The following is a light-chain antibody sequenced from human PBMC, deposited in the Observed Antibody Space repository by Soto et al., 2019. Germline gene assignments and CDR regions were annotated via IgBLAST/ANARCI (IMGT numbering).Light chain of an antibody. CDR1: QTISSC. CDR2: DAS. CDR3: QQLNSYPIT. J-gene: IGKJ5*01. V-gene: IGKV1-5*01. Sequence: IVTITCMASQTISSCLAWYQQKPGKAPTLLTYDASTLERGVPSRFSGTGSGTEFTLTISSLQPEDFATYYCQQLNSYPITFGQGTRLEIK.